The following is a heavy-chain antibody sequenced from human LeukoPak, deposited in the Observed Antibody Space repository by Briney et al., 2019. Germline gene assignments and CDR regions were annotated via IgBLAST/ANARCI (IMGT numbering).Heavy chain of an antibody. CDR1: GGSFSGYY. Sequence: SETLSLTCAVYGGSFSGYYWSWIRQPPGKGLEWIGEINHSGSTNYNPSLKSRVTISVGTSKNQFSLKLSSVTAADTAVYYCARRGRVAAAGFDYWGQGTLVTVSS. D-gene: IGHD6-13*01. CDR2: INHSGST. CDR3: ARRGRVAAAGFDY. V-gene: IGHV4-34*01. J-gene: IGHJ4*02.